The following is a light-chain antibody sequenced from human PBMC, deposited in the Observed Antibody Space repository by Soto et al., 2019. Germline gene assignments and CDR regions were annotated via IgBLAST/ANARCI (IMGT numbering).Light chain of an antibody. V-gene: IGKV3-20*01. CDR2: GAS. Sequence: EIVLTQSPGTLSLSPGERATLSCRASQSVGSSYLAWYQQKPGQAPRLLIYGASSRATGIPDRFSGSGSGTDLTLTISRLEPEDFAVYYCQQYGSSPPRLTFGGGTKVDIK. CDR3: QQYGSSPPRLT. CDR1: QSVGSSY. J-gene: IGKJ4*01.